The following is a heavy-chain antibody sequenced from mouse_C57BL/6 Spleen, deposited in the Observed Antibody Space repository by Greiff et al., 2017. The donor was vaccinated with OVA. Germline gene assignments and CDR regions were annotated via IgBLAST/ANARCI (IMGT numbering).Heavy chain of an antibody. V-gene: IGHV5-4*01. CDR1: GFTFSSYA. CDR3: AREGPSRYFDV. Sequence: DVMLVESGGGLVKPGGSLKLSCAASGFTFSSYAMSWVRQTPEKRLEWVATISDGGSYTYYPDNVKGRFTISRDNAKNNLYLQMSHLKSEDTAMYYCAREGPSRYFDVWGTGTTVTVSS. J-gene: IGHJ1*03. CDR2: ISDGGSYT.